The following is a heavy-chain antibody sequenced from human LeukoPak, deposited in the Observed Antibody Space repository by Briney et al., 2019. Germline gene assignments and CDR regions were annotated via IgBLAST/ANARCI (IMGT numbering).Heavy chain of an antibody. D-gene: IGHD6-13*01. J-gene: IGHJ6*03. V-gene: IGHV3-73*01. CDR1: GFTFSGSA. Sequence: GGSLRLSCAASGFTFSGSALHWVRQASGKGLEWIGRIRSKTNNYATTYAASVTGRFTISRDDAENTAYLQMNSLRAEDTAVYYCARDLGSSSWYGGLIYYYYYYMDVWGKGTTVTVSS. CDR2: IRSKTNNYAT. CDR3: ARDLGSSSWYGGLIYYYYYYMDV.